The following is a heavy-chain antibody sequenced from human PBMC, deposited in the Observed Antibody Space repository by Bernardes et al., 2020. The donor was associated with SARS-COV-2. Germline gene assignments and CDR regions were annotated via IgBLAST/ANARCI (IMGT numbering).Heavy chain of an antibody. J-gene: IGHJ3*02. CDR2: VSAYNGNT. V-gene: IGHV1-18*01. CDR3: ARELRYCSSTSCSKGNDAFDI. Sequence: ASVKVSCKASGYTFTTYGITWVRRAPGQGLEWMGWVSAYNGNTNYAQKLQGRVTMTTDTSTSTAYMELRSLRSDDTAVYYCARELRYCSSTSCSKGNDAFDIWGKGTKVTVSS. D-gene: IGHD2-2*01. CDR1: GYTFTTYG.